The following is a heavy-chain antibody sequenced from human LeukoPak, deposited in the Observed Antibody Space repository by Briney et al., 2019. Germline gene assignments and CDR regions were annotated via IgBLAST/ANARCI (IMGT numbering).Heavy chain of an antibody. CDR3: ARDRQSCSDSSCLVDS. Sequence: ASVKVSCKASGYTFTSYGISWVRQAPGQGLEWMGWISAYNGNTNYAQNLQGRVTMTTDTSTSTAYMEVRSLRSDDTAMYYCARDRQSCSDSSCLVDSWGQGTLVTVSS. CDR1: GYTFTSYG. D-gene: IGHD2-2*01. CDR2: ISAYNGNT. V-gene: IGHV1-18*01. J-gene: IGHJ4*02.